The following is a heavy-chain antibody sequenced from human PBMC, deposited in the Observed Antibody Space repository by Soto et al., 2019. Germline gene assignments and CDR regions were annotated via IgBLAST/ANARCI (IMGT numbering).Heavy chain of an antibody. CDR2: ICYSGST. D-gene: IGHD6-19*01. Sequence: SETLSLTCTVSGGSIGTTSYYWGWIRQPPGKGLERIGSICYSGSTYYNPSLKSRVTISVDTSKNQFSLKLSSVTAADTAVYYCARQAYRSGWTDYCGQGTLVTVSS. CDR1: GGSIGTTSYY. CDR3: ARQAYRSGWTDY. V-gene: IGHV4-39*01. J-gene: IGHJ4*02.